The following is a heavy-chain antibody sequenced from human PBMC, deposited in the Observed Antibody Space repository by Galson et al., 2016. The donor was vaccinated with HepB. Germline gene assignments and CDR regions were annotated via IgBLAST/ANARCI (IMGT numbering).Heavy chain of an antibody. D-gene: IGHD3-10*01. J-gene: IGHJ5*02. V-gene: IGHV1-3*04. CDR3: ATTYGSGVTNWFDP. CDR2: INTAKGNT. Sequence: SVKVSCQASGYTFSSYAIHWVRQAPGQRLEWMGWINTAKGNTHYSQKFQGRVIITRDTFASTAYMELSSLRSEDTAVYYCATTYGSGVTNWFDPWGQGTLVTVS. CDR1: GYTFSSYA.